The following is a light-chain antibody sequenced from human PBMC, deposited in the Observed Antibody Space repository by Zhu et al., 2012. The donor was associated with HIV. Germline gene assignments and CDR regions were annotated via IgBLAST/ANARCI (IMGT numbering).Light chain of an antibody. J-gene: IGKJ5*01. Sequence: IVLTQSPGTLSLFPGQGATLSCRASQSLSTAYLAWYQQKPGRAPRLLIYASSRRAPGIPDRFSGSGSGTDSTLTVTGLEPEDFAVYYCQQYGTSPITFGQGTRLDMK. CDR2: ASS. V-gene: IGKV3-20*01. CDR3: QQYGTSPIT. CDR1: QSLSTAY.